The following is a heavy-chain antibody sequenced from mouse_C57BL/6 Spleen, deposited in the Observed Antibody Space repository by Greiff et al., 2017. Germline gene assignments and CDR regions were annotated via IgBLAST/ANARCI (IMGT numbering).Heavy chain of an antibody. CDR3: AITTVVAKDYFDY. D-gene: IGHD1-1*01. V-gene: IGHV1-69*01. Sequence: VQLQQPGAELVMPGASVKLSCKASGYTFTSYWMHWVKQRPGQGLEWIGEIDPSDSYTNYNQKFKGKSTLTVDKSSSTAYMQLSSLTSEYSAVYYCAITTVVAKDYFDYWGQGTTLTVSS. J-gene: IGHJ2*01. CDR1: GYTFTSYW. CDR2: IDPSDSYT.